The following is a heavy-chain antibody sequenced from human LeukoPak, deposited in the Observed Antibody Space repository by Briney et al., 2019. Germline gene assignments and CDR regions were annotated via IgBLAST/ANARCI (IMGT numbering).Heavy chain of an antibody. Sequence: GGSLRLSCAASGFTFSDYNMNWVRQAPGKGLEWVSSITSSSSYMYYADSVKGRFTISRDNAGNSLYLQMNSLRAEDTAVYYCARGGSRSSVISVHWGQGTLVTVSS. V-gene: IGHV3-21*01. CDR2: ITSSSSYM. CDR3: ARGGSRSSVISVH. J-gene: IGHJ4*02. CDR1: GFTFSDYN. D-gene: IGHD6-6*01.